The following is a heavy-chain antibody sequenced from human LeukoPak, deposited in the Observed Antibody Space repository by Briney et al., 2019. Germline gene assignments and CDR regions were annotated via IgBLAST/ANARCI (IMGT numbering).Heavy chain of an antibody. CDR3: AKDHLPGRDYYYMDV. V-gene: IGHV3-23*01. J-gene: IGHJ6*03. Sequence: GGSLGLSCVASGFTFSFYGMTWVRQAPGKGLEWVSGITGSGGTTYSADSVKGRFTISRDNSKNTLYLQMNSLRAEDTALYYCAKDHLPGRDYYYMDVWGKGTTVTVSS. CDR2: ITGSGGTT. CDR1: GFTFSFYG.